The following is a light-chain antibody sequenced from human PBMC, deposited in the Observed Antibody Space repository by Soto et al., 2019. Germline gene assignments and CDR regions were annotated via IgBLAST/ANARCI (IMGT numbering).Light chain of an antibody. V-gene: IGLV2-14*03. CDR1: SNDVGAFNY. CDR2: GVS. CDR3: GSWDSSLSAYV. J-gene: IGLJ1*01. Sequence: QSALTQPASVSGSPGQSITISCTGSSNDVGAFNYVSWYRHSPGEAPKVLIRGVSIRPSGVSIRFSASKSANTASLTISGLQAEDEALYYCGSWDSSLSAYVFGTGTKLTVL.